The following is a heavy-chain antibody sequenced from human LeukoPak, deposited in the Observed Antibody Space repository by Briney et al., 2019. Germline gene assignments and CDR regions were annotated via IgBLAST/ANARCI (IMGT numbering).Heavy chain of an antibody. Sequence: GGSLRLACAASGFTFSSYAMHWVRQAPGKGLEWVAVISYDGSNKYYADSVKGRFTISRDNSKNSLYLQMNSLRAEDTAVYYCARDLFYGDYVGYFDYWGQGTLVTVSS. CDR2: ISYDGSNK. CDR3: ARDLFYGDYVGYFDY. J-gene: IGHJ4*02. CDR1: GFTFSSYA. V-gene: IGHV3-30*04. D-gene: IGHD4-17*01.